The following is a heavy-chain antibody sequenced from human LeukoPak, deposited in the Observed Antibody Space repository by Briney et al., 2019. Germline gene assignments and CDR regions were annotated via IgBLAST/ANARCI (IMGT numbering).Heavy chain of an antibody. J-gene: IGHJ4*02. CDR3: AKDKAYYDSSGNFDY. D-gene: IGHD3-22*01. CDR2: ISGSGGNT. V-gene: IGHV3-23*01. CDR1: GFTFSSYA. Sequence: GGSLRLSCAASGFTFSSYAMSWVRPAPGKGLEWVSAISGSGGNTYYADSVKGRFTISRDNSKNTLYLQMNSLRADDTAVYYCAKDKAYYDSSGNFDYWGQGTLVTVSS.